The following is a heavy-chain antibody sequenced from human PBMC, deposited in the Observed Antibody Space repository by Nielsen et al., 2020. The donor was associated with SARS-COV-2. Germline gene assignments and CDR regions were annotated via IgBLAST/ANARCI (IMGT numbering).Heavy chain of an antibody. Sequence: WIRQSPSRGLEWLGRTYYRSKWYNDYAVSVKSRITINPDTSKNQFSLKLSSVTAADTAVYYCASRGYYGSGSYYKNYYYYGMDVWGQGTTVTVSS. J-gene: IGHJ6*02. CDR3: ASRGYYGSGSYYKNYYYYGMDV. V-gene: IGHV6-1*01. CDR2: TYYRSKWYN. D-gene: IGHD3-10*01.